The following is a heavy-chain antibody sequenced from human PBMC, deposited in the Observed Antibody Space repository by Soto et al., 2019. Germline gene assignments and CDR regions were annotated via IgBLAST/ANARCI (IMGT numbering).Heavy chain of an antibody. V-gene: IGHV3-30*09. D-gene: IGHD6-19*01. J-gene: IGHJ4*02. CDR3: ARESSSGWHYLNL. CDR2: ISYGSTYK. CDR1: GFNFNTYT. Sequence: QVQLVESGGGVVQPGRSLTVSCAASGFNFNTYTIHWVRQAPGKGLEWVAVISYGSTYKYYADSVKGRFAISRDDSKNTLSLQMNNLTVGETAVYYCARESSSGWHYLNLWGQGTLVTVSS.